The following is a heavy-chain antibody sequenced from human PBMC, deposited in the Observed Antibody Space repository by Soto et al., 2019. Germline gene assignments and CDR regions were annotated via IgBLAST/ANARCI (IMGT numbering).Heavy chain of an antibody. D-gene: IGHD3-22*01. CDR2: IYSGGNT. V-gene: IGHV3-53*01. Sequence: GGSLRLSCAASGFIVSDYYMSWVRQTPGKGLEWVSVIYSGGNTYYADSVKGRFTISRDNSKNTLYLQMNSLRVEDTALYYCARGRFDSDGYYFEYWGQGTLVTAPQ. CDR1: GFIVSDYY. J-gene: IGHJ4*02. CDR3: ARGRFDSDGYYFEY.